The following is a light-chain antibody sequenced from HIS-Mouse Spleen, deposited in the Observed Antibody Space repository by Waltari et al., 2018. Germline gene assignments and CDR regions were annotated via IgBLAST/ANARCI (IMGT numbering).Light chain of an antibody. Sequence: QSALTQPPSASGSPGQSVTISCTGTSSDVGGYNYVSCYQQHPGQAPNLMIYEVSKRPSGVPDRFSGSKSGNTASLTVSGLQAEDEADYYCSSYAGSNNSLYVFGTGTKVTVL. CDR2: EVS. CDR1: SSDVGGYNY. CDR3: SSYAGSNNSLYV. J-gene: IGLJ1*01. V-gene: IGLV2-8*01.